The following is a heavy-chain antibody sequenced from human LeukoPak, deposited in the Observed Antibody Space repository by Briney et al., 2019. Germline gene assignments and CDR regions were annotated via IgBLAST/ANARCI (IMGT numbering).Heavy chain of an antibody. D-gene: IGHD2-2*01. CDR3: AARGYCSGTSCLLEY. CDR2: IYSGGST. Sequence: AGGSLRLSCAASGFTVSSNYMSWVRQAPGKGLEWVSVIYSGGSTYYADSVKGRFTISRDNAKNTLYVQMNSLRAEDTAVYYCAARGYCSGTSCLLEYWGQGTLVTVSS. V-gene: IGHV3-53*01. CDR1: GFTVSSNY. J-gene: IGHJ4*02.